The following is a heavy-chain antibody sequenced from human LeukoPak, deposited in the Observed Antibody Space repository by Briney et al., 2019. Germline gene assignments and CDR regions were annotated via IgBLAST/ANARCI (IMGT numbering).Heavy chain of an antibody. CDR1: GYSFTSYG. CDR3: ARVGKVKATDY. CDR2: ISAYNGNT. Sequence: GESLQISCQGSGYSFTSYGISWVRQAPGQGLEWMGWISAYNGNTNYAQKLQGRVTMTTDTSTSTAYMELRSLRSDDTAVYYCARVGKVKATDYWGQGTLVTVSS. J-gene: IGHJ4*02. V-gene: IGHV1-18*01.